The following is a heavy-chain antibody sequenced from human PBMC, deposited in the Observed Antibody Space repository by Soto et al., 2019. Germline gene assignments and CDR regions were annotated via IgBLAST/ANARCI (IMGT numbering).Heavy chain of an antibody. V-gene: IGHV6-1*01. CDR1: GDSVSSNSAA. D-gene: IGHD6-19*01. CDR3: AGDGRGGQWLAQYYYYGMDV. CDR2: TYYRSKWYN. J-gene: IGHJ6*02. Sequence: SQTLSLTCAISGDSVSSNSAAWNWIRQSPSRGLEWLGRTYYRSKWYNDYAVSVKSRITINPDTSKNQFSLQLNSVTPEDTAVYYCAGDGRGGQWLAQYYYYGMDVWGQGTTVTVSS.